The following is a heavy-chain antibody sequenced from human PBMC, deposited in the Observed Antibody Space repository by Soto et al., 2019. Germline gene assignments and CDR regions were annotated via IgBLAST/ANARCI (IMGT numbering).Heavy chain of an antibody. D-gene: IGHD1-20*01. CDR1: GGTFSSYA. V-gene: IGHV1-69*01. CDR3: ARGPRGNWNPWNGMDV. J-gene: IGHJ6*02. Sequence: QVQLVQSGAEVKKPGSSVKVSCKASGGTFSSYAISWVRQAPGQGLEWMGGIIPIFGTANYAQKFQGRVTITAEESTSTAYMELSSLRSEDTAGDYCARGPRGNWNPWNGMDVWGQGTTVTVSS. CDR2: IIPIFGTA.